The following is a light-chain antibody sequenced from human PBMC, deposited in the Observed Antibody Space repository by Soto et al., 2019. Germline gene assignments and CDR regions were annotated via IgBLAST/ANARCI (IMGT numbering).Light chain of an antibody. CDR1: SSNIGGNA. J-gene: IGLJ3*02. Sequence: QLVLTQPPSVSGTPGQRVTISCSGGSSNIGGNAVNWYQQLPGAAPKLLIYTHNQRPSGVPDRFSGSKSGTSASLAISGLQSEDEADYYCATWDERLNGWVFGGGTQLTVL. CDR3: ATWDERLNGWV. V-gene: IGLV1-44*01. CDR2: THN.